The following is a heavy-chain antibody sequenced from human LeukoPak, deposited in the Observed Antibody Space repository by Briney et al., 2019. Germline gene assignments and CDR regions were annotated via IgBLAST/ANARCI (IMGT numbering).Heavy chain of an antibody. CDR1: GFTFSSYA. D-gene: IGHD2-2*01. V-gene: IGHV3-23*01. CDR2: ISGSGGST. J-gene: IGHJ3*02. Sequence: GGSLRLSCAASGFTFSSYAMSWVRQAPGKGLEWVSAISGSGGSTYYADSVEGRFTISRDNSKNTLYLQMNSLRAEDTAVYYCAGGADIVVVPAAMDDAFDIWGQGTMVTVSS. CDR3: AGGADIVVVPAAMDDAFDI.